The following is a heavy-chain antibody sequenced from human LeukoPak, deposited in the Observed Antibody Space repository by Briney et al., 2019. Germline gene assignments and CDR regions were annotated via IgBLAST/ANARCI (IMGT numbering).Heavy chain of an antibody. CDR1: GFTFTGRS. CDR2: VADDEKTI. V-gene: IGHV3-30*04. CDR3: AREKQSGGTPFDY. Sequence: PGGSLRLSCVASGFTFTGRSKHWVRQAPGKGLEWVAVVADDEKTIFYADSLKGRFTVSRDNSKNTVYLQMNSLRDEDTAVYYCAREKQSGGTPFDYWGQGSLVTVSS. J-gene: IGHJ4*02. D-gene: IGHD1-26*01.